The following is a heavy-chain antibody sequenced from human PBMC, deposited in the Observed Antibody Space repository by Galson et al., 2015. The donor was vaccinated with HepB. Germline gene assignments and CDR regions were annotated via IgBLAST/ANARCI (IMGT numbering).Heavy chain of an antibody. Sequence: SVKVSCKASGYTFTSYAMHWVRQAPGQRLEWMGWINAGNGNTKYSQKFQGRVTITRDTSASTAYMELSSLRSEDTAVYYCARVRDILTGYYNTASLIYGMDVWGQGTTVTVSS. CDR1: GYTFTSYA. J-gene: IGHJ6*02. V-gene: IGHV1-3*01. D-gene: IGHD3-9*01. CDR2: INAGNGNT. CDR3: ARVRDILTGYYNTASLIYGMDV.